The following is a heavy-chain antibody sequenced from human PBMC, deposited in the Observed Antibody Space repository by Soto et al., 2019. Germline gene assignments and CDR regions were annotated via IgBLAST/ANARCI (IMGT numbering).Heavy chain of an antibody. J-gene: IGHJ5*02. CDR1: GGSFSGYY. D-gene: IGHD2-2*01. Sequence: SETLSLTCAVYGGSFSGYYWSWIRQPPGKGLEWIGEINHSGSTNYNPSLKIRVTISVDTSKNQFSLKLSSVTAADTAVYYCARGRMSDIVVVPAATWFDPWGQGTLVTVSS. CDR2: INHSGST. V-gene: IGHV4-34*01. CDR3: ARGRMSDIVVVPAATWFDP.